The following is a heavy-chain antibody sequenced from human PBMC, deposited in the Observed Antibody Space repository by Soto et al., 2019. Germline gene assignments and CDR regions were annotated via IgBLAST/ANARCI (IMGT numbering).Heavy chain of an antibody. CDR2: IYYSGTT. V-gene: IGHV4-39*01. CDR3: ARHGRNYRVDWFDP. D-gene: IGHD2-15*01. J-gene: IGHJ5*02. Sequence: PSETLSLTCTVSGGSISNSYYFWGWFRQTPGKALEWIGSIYYSGTTHYNPTLKSRLTISVDTSKNEFTLKLTSVTAADTAVYYCARHGRNYRVDWFDPWGQGFPVT. CDR1: GGSISNSYYF.